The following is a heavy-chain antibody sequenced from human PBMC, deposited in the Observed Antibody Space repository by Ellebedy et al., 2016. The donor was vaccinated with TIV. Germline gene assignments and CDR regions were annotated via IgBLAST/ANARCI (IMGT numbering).Heavy chain of an antibody. Sequence: GESLKISXAASGFTFSSYWMSWVRQAPGKGLEWVANIKQDGSEKYYVDSVKGRFTISRDNAKNSLYLQMNSLRAEDTAVYYCARDLPEYYSSSWYWGQGTLVTVSS. CDR1: GFTFSSYW. CDR2: IKQDGSEK. V-gene: IGHV3-7*01. J-gene: IGHJ4*02. CDR3: ARDLPEYYSSSWY. D-gene: IGHD6-13*01.